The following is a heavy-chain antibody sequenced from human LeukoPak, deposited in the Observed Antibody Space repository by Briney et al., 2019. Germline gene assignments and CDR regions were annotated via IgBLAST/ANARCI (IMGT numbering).Heavy chain of an antibody. CDR1: GLTFSNSV. V-gene: IGHV3-23*01. CDR2: ISPSGGST. J-gene: IGHJ6*02. D-gene: IGHD6-13*01. Sequence: GGSLRLSCAASGLTFSNSVMSWVRQAPGEGLEWVSSISPSGGSTYYADSVKGRFTISRDNSKNTLYLQMNSLRAEDTAVYYCAKDRSDGYSSSWYYHYAMDVWGRGTTVTVSS. CDR3: AKDRSDGYSSSWYYHYAMDV.